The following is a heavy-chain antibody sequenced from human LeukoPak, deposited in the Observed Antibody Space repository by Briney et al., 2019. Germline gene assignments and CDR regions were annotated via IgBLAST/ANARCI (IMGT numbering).Heavy chain of an antibody. D-gene: IGHD3-16*01. Sequence: GGSLRLSCTASGFPFGDYAMSWYRQAPGKGLQWVAFIRGKGYGGTTEYAAPVKGRFTISRDDSKSIAYLQMNSLKIEDTAVYYCSRASPGTGYHALASDYWGQGSLVTVSS. CDR1: GFPFGDYA. J-gene: IGHJ4*02. CDR2: IRGKGYGGTT. CDR3: SRASPGTGYHALASDY. V-gene: IGHV3-49*03.